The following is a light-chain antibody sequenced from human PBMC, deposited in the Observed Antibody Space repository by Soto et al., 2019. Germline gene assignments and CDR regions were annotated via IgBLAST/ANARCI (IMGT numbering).Light chain of an antibody. CDR2: KAS. V-gene: IGKV1-5*03. Sequence: DIQMTQSPSTLSASVGDRVTITCRASQSISNWLAWYQQKPGKAPKLLIYKASSLESGVPSRFSGSGSGTEFTLTISSLRPDDFASYYCQQYNSYPWTFGQGTKVDIK. CDR1: QSISNW. J-gene: IGKJ1*01. CDR3: QQYNSYPWT.